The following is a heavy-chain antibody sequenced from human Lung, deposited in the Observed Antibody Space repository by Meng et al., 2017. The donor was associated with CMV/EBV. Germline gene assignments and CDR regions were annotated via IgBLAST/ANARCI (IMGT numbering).Heavy chain of an antibody. CDR3: AREPGRGAFDI. J-gene: IGHJ3*02. Sequence: SCAASGINFNTYWMHWVRQVPGKGLVWLSRIYSDGISTRYADSVKGRFTISRDNTKNTLYLQMNGLRAEDTAVYYCAREPGRGAFDILGQGAMVTVSS. V-gene: IGHV3-74*01. D-gene: IGHD3-10*01. CDR1: GINFNTYW. CDR2: IYSDGIST.